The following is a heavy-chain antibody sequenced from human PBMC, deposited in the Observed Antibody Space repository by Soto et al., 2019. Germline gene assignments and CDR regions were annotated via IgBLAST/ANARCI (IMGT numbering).Heavy chain of an antibody. CDR3: AKLIVFEYSSSVGDY. V-gene: IGHV3-30*18. CDR1: GFTFSSYG. CDR2: ISYDGSNK. D-gene: IGHD6-6*01. Sequence: AGSLRLSCAAYGFTFSSYGMHWVRQAPGKGLEWVAVISYDGSNKYYADSVKGRFTISRDNSKNTLYLQMNSLRAEDTAVYYCAKLIVFEYSSSVGDYWGQGTLVTVSS. J-gene: IGHJ4*02.